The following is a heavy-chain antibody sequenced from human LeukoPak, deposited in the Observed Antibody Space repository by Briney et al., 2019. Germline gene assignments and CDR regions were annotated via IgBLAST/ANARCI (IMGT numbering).Heavy chain of an antibody. Sequence: GASVKVSCKASGYTFTGYYMHWVRQAPGQGLEWMGRINPNSGGTNYAQKFQGRVTMTRDTPISTAYMELSRLRSDDTAVYYCARASVTGTLHFDYWGQGTLVTVSS. V-gene: IGHV1-2*06. CDR2: INPNSGGT. J-gene: IGHJ4*02. CDR3: ARASVTGTLHFDY. CDR1: GYTFTGYY. D-gene: IGHD1-7*01.